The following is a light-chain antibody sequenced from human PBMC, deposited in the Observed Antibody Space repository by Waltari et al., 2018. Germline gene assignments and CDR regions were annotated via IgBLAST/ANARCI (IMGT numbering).Light chain of an antibody. CDR2: GAS. V-gene: IGKV3-15*01. Sequence: DIVMTQSPATLSVSPGERATLSCSASQSIGSNLAWYQHKPGQAPSFLIYGASTRATGIQARFSGSGSGTEFTLTISSLQSADFAVYYCQQYNNWPETFGQGTKVEIK. J-gene: IGKJ1*01. CDR1: QSIGSN. CDR3: QQYNNWPET.